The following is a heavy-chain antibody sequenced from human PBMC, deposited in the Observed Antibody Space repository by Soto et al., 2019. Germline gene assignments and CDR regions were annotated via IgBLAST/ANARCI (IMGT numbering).Heavy chain of an antibody. D-gene: IGHD6-13*01. J-gene: IGHJ5*02. CDR1: GYTFTSYD. CDR3: ARRIAAAATNWFDT. Sequence: ASVKVSCKASGYTFTSYDINWVRQATGQGLEWMGWMNPNSGNTGYAQKFQGRVTMTRNTSISTAYMELSSLRSEDTAVYYCARRIAAAATNWFDTWGQGTLVTVSS. V-gene: IGHV1-8*01. CDR2: MNPNSGNT.